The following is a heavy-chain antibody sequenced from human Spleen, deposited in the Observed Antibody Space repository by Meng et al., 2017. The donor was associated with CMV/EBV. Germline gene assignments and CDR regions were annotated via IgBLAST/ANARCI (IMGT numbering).Heavy chain of an antibody. CDR3: ARESLYCSSTSCQGDAFDI. Sequence: SETLSLTCTVSGVSITTDDFYWGWIRQPPGKGLEWIGTISYSGSTYYNPSLKSRVTISMDTSKNQFSLKLSSVTAADTAVYYCARESLYCSSTSCQGDAFDIWGQGTMVTVSS. CDR1: GVSITTDDFY. J-gene: IGHJ3*02. D-gene: IGHD2-2*01. CDR2: ISYSGST. V-gene: IGHV4-39*07.